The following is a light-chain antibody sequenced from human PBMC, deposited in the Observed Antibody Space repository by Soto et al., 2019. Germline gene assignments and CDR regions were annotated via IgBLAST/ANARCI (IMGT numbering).Light chain of an antibody. J-gene: IGLJ1*01. CDR1: SSDVGGYNY. V-gene: IGLV2-11*01. CDR3: CSYAGWYTYV. CDR2: DVS. Sequence: QSALTQPRSVSGSPGQSVTISCTGTSSDVGGYNYVSWYQQHPGKAPKLMIYDVSQRPSGVPDRFSGSKSGNTASLTISGLQAEDEADYYCCSYAGWYTYVFGTGTKLTVL.